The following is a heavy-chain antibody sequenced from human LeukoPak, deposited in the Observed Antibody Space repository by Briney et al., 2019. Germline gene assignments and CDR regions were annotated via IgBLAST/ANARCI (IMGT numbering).Heavy chain of an antibody. D-gene: IGHD3-22*01. CDR1: GFTFSSYW. CDR3: ARDGVYPYDSSGYRIDY. V-gene: IGHV3-74*01. J-gene: IGHJ4*02. CDR2: INSDGSST. Sequence: GGSLRLSCAPSGFTFSSYWMHWVRQAPGKGLVWVSSINSDGSSTSYADSVKGRFTISRDNAKNTLYLQMNSLRAEDTAVYYCARDGVYPYDSSGYRIDYWGQGTLVTVSS.